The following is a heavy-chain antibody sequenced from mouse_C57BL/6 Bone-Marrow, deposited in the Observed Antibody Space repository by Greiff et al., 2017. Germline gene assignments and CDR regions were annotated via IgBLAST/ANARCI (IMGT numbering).Heavy chain of an antibody. D-gene: IGHD2-4*01. CDR3: ARSYDYGDYTMDY. CDR1: GYTFTNYW. CDR2: MHPNGGSP. V-gene: IGHV1-64*01. Sequence: QVQLQQPGAELVKPGASVKLSCKASGYTFTNYWMHWVKQRPGQGLEWIGMMHPNGGSPDYNEKFKSEATLSVDKSSRTAYMALSSLTSEDSAVYYCARSYDYGDYTMDYWGQGTSVTVSS. J-gene: IGHJ4*01.